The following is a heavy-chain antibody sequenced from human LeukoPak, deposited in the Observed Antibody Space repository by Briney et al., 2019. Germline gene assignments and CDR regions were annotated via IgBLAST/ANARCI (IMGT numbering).Heavy chain of an antibody. CDR3: AKDPGDCGGDCYPDY. CDR1: GFTFSRYG. V-gene: IGHV3-30*02. CDR2: IGYDGSNK. Sequence: GGSLRLSCEASGFTFSRYGMHWVRQPPGKGLEWVTFIGYDGSNKYYADSVKGRFTISRDNSKNTLYLQMNSLRAEDTAVYYCAKDPGDCGGDCYPDYWGQGTLVTVSS. J-gene: IGHJ4*02. D-gene: IGHD2-21*02.